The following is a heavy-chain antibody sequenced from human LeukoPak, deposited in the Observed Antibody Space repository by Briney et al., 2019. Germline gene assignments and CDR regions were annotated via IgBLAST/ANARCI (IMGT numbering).Heavy chain of an antibody. D-gene: IGHD3-9*01. J-gene: IGHJ4*02. Sequence: ASVKVSCKASGYTFTSYDINWVRQATGQGLEWMGWMNPNSGNTGYAQKFQGRVTITRNTSISTAYMELSSLRSEDTAVYYCAKSAPTLTYDILTGYLAHWGQGTLVTVSS. CDR3: AKSAPTLTYDILTGYLAH. CDR2: MNPNSGNT. CDR1: GYTFTSYD. V-gene: IGHV1-8*03.